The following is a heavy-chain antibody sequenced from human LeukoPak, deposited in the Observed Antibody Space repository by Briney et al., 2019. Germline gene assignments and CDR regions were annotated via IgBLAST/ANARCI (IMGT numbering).Heavy chain of an antibody. V-gene: IGHV1-8*01. D-gene: IGHD6-13*01. CDR1: GYTFTSYD. J-gene: IGHJ4*02. Sequence: ASVKVSCKASGYTFTSYDINWVRQATGQGLEWMGWMNPNSGNTGYAQKFQGRVTMTKNTSISTAYMELSSLRSEDTAVYYCARGHRYGSSSSPGYWGQGTLVTVSS. CDR2: MNPNSGNT. CDR3: ARGHRYGSSSSPGY.